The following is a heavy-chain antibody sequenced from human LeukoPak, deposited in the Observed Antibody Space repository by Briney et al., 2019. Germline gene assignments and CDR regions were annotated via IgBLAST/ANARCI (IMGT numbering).Heavy chain of an antibody. CDR2: IRSSGSTK. CDR1: GFSFSSYE. Sequence: GGSLRLSFAASGFSFSSYEMNWVRQAPGKGLEWVSYIRSSGSTKYYADSVKGRFTISRDNAKDSLYMQMNSLRAEDTAVYYCVRVGNSLNYFDCWGQGTLVTVSS. J-gene: IGHJ4*02. CDR3: VRVGNSLNYFDC. D-gene: IGHD3-16*01. V-gene: IGHV3-48*03.